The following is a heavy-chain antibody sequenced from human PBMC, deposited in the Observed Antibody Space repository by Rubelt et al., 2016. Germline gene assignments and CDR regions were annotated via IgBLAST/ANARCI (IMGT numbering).Heavy chain of an antibody. CDR1: GGSISSFY. CDR3: ARQGGSSGWYPFDY. J-gene: IGHJ4*02. D-gene: IGHD6-19*01. CDR2: IYYSGST. V-gene: IGHV4-59*08. Sequence: QVQLQESGPGLVKPSETLSLTCTVSGGSISSFYWSWIRQPPGKGLEWIGYIYYSGSTYYNPSLESRVTISVDTSKNQFSLKLSSVPAADTAVYYCARQGGSSGWYPFDYWGQGTLVTVSS.